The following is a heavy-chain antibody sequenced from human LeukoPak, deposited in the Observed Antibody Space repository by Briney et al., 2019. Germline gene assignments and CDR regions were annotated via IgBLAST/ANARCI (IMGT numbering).Heavy chain of an antibody. Sequence: ASVKVSCKASGYSFVLYGISWVRQAPGQGLEWMGWISAYNGNTNYAQKLQGRVTMTTDTSTSTAYMELRSLRSDDTAVYYCATGSPYSSSWYIGYWGQGTLVTVSS. CDR1: GYSFVLYG. CDR2: ISAYNGNT. D-gene: IGHD6-13*01. CDR3: ATGSPYSSSWYIGY. V-gene: IGHV1-18*01. J-gene: IGHJ4*02.